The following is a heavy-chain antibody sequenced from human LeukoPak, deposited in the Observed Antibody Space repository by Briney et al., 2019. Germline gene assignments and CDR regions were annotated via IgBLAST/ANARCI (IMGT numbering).Heavy chain of an antibody. Sequence: PGGSLRLSCAASGFTVSSNYMNWVRQAPGKGLEWVSAISGSGGSTYYADSVKGRFTISRDNSKNTLYLQMNSLRAEDTAVYYCAKGAYYYDSSGYYDSIPYYYMDVWGKGTTVTVSS. CDR2: ISGSGGST. V-gene: IGHV3-23*01. CDR1: GFTVSSNY. CDR3: AKGAYYYDSSGYYDSIPYYYMDV. D-gene: IGHD3-22*01. J-gene: IGHJ6*03.